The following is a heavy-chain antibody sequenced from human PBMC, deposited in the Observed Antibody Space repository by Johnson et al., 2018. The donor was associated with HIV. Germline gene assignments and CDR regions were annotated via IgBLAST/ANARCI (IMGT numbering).Heavy chain of an antibody. J-gene: IGHJ3*02. CDR1: GFTFDDYG. D-gene: IGHD5-18*01. V-gene: IGHV3-15*01. CDR2: IKSKTDGGTT. Sequence: VQLVESGGGVARPGGSLRLSCAASGFTFDDYGMSWVRQAPGKGLEWVGRIKSKTDGGTTDYAAPVKGRFTISRDVSKNTVYLQMSSLKPEDTAVYYCTRDRIQIWSYVGTFDTWCPGALVTVSS. CDR3: TRDRIQIWSYVGTFDT.